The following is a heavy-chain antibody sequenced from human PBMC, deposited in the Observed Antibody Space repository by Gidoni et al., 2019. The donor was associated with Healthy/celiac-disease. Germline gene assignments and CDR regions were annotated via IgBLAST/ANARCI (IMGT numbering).Heavy chain of an antibody. V-gene: IGHV1-18*01. CDR3: ARDGYGSGSYSNGGWFDP. CDR2: ISAYNGNT. J-gene: IGHJ5*02. CDR1: GYTFTSYG. D-gene: IGHD3-10*01. Sequence: QVQLVQSGAAVKTPGASVKVSCKASGYTFTSYGISWVRQAPGQGLEWMGWISAYNGNTNYAQKLQGRVTMTTDTSTSTAYRELRSLRSDDTAVYYCARDGYGSGSYSNGGWFDPWGQGTLVTVSS.